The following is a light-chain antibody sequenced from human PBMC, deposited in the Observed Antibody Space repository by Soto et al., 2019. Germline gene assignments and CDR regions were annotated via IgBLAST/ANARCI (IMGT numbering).Light chain of an antibody. Sequence: EVVLTQSPVTLSFSPWERATLSCRASQSFRGLLAWYQQKPGQAPRLLIYDAYNRATGIPPRFSGSGSGTDFTLTISSLEPEDSAVYYCQQRHMWPITFGQGTRLEIK. J-gene: IGKJ5*01. CDR1: QSFRGL. CDR2: DAY. V-gene: IGKV3-11*01. CDR3: QQRHMWPIT.